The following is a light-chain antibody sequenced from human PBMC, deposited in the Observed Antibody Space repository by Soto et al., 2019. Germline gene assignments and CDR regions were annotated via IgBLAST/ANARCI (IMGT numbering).Light chain of an antibody. V-gene: IGKV3-11*01. CDR3: QQRSNWPLT. J-gene: IGKJ4*01. CDR2: DAS. Sequence: EIVLTQSPATLSLSPGDRATLSCRASQSVSSYLAWYQQKPGQAPRLLIYDASNRATGIPARFSGSGSGTDFTPTISSLEPEDFAVYYCQQRSNWPLTFGGGTKVEIK. CDR1: QSVSSY.